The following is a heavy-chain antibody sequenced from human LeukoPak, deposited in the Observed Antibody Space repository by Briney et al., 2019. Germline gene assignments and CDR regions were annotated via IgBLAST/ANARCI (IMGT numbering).Heavy chain of an antibody. CDR3: ARDWYHAIDY. D-gene: IGHD2-2*01. CDR1: GFTFVSYN. J-gene: IGHJ4*02. V-gene: IGHV3-48*01. CDR2: ISSSSSLI. Sequence: GGSLRLSCAASGFTFVSYNMNWVRQAPGKGLEWVAYISSSSSLIYYAGSVKGRFTVSRDSVKNTLYLQMNSLRAEDTAAYYCARDWYHAIDYWGQGTLVTVSS.